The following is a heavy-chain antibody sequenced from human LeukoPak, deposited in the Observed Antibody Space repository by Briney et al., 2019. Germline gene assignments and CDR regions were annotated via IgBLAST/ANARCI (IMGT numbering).Heavy chain of an antibody. CDR2: IASDTTYI. CDR1: GFTFDTYT. CDR3: ARDYYDSSASATFDY. Sequence: GGSLRLSCEASGFTFDTYTVNWVRQAPGKGLEWVSSIASDTTYIKYADLVKGRFTVSRGNAKNSVFLEMKSLRADDTAIYFCARDYYDSSASATFDYWGRGTLVTVSS. J-gene: IGHJ4*02. V-gene: IGHV3-21*06. D-gene: IGHD3-22*01.